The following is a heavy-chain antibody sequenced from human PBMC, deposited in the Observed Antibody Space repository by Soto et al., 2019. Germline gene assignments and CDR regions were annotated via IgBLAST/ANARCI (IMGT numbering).Heavy chain of an antibody. D-gene: IGHD4-17*01. J-gene: IGHJ4*02. CDR2: ISSSSSYT. V-gene: IGHV3-11*06. Sequence: QVHLVESGGGLVKPGGSLRLSCAASGFTFSDYYMSGIRQAPGKGLEWVSYISSSSSYTNYADSVKGRFTISRDNAKNSLYLQMNSLRAEDTAVYYCARDLYGDGLTYDYWGQGTLVTVSS. CDR3: ARDLYGDGLTYDY. CDR1: GFTFSDYY.